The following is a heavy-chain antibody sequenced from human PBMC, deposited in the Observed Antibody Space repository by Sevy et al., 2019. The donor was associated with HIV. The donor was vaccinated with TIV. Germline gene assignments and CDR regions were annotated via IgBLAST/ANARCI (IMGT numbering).Heavy chain of an antibody. CDR1: GFTFSSYS. CDR2: ISSSSSYI. V-gene: IGHV3-21*01. J-gene: IGHJ4*02. D-gene: IGHD3-10*01. CDR3: ARDRSYLFDY. Sequence: GGSLRLSCAASGFTFSSYSMNWVHQAPGKGLEWVSSISSSSSYIYYADSVKGRFTISRDNAKNSLYLQMNSLRAEDTAVYYCARDRSYLFDYWGQGTLVTVSS.